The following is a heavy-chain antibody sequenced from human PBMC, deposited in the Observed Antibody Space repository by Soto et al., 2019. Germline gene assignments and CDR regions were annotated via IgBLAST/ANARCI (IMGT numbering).Heavy chain of an antibody. CDR1: GFTFSSYG. Sequence: QVQLVESGGGVVQPGRSLRLSCAASGFTFSSYGMHWVRKAPGKGLEWVAVISYDGSNKYYADSVKGRFTISRDNSKNTLYLQMNSLRAEDTAVYYCAKEMSRIVGATYIDYWGQGTLVTVSS. CDR3: AKEMSRIVGATYIDY. CDR2: ISYDGSNK. J-gene: IGHJ4*02. D-gene: IGHD1-26*01. V-gene: IGHV3-30*18.